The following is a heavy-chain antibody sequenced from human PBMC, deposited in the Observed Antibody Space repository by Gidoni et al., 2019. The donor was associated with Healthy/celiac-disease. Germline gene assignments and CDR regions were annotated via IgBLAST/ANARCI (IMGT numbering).Heavy chain of an antibody. J-gene: IGHJ4*02. CDR2: INHSGST. Sequence: LQPWGAGQFKTSETLSPTSPVYGWSLRGYYWSWIRQPPGKGLEWIGEINHSGSTNYNPSLKSRVTISVDTSKNQFSLKLSSVTAADTAVYYCASSHRAEVAAAALDYWGQGTLVTVSS. V-gene: IGHV4-34*01. CDR3: ASSHRAEVAAAALDY. CDR1: GWSLRGYY. D-gene: IGHD6-13*01.